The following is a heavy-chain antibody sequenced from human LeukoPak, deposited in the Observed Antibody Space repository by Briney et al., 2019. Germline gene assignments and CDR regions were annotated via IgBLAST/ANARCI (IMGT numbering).Heavy chain of an antibody. CDR3: ATDGSPFDN. Sequence: AGGSLRLSCAASGFTFTSHWMSWVRQPPGKGLEWVANIKQDGNEKYYLDSVKGRFTISRDNAKNSLYLQMDSLRAEDTAVYYCATDGSPFDNWGQGTLVTVSS. CDR2: IKQDGNEK. V-gene: IGHV3-7*01. CDR1: GFTFTSHW. J-gene: IGHJ4*02.